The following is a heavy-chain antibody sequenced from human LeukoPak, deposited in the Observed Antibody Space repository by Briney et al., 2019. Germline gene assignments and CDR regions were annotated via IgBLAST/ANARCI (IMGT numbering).Heavy chain of an antibody. J-gene: IGHJ4*02. CDR1: GYTFTDYW. CDR2: IYPGDSES. D-gene: IGHD3-16*01. Sequence: GESLKISCKASGYTFTDYWIGWVRQMPGKGLEWMGFIYPGDSESRYSPSFQGLATISADKSISTAYLQWSSLKASDTAMYYCARLGVNYAYWGQGTLVTVS. CDR3: ARLGVNYAY. V-gene: IGHV5-51*01.